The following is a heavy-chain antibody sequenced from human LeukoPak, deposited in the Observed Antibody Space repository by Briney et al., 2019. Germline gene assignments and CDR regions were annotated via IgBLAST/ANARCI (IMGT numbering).Heavy chain of an antibody. Sequence: PGGSLRLSCAASGFTVSNKYMTWVRQAPGKGLERVSLIYSDGRTYYADSVKGRFIISRDNSKNTLYLQMNSLRAEDTAVYYCASPDSPVSSGDHDAFDIWGQGTMVTVSS. CDR1: GFTVSNKY. CDR3: ASPDSPVSSGDHDAFDI. J-gene: IGHJ3*02. CDR2: IYSDGRT. D-gene: IGHD6-19*01. V-gene: IGHV3-53*01.